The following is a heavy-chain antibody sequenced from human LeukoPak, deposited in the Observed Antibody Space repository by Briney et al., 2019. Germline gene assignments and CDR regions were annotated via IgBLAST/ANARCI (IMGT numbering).Heavy chain of an antibody. Sequence: ASVKVSCKASGYTFTSYGISWVRQVPGQGLEWMGWISAYNGNTNYAQKLQGRVTMTTDTSTSTAYMELRSLRSDNTAVYYCARDSPFYDILTGYYEDAFDIWGQGTMVTVSS. J-gene: IGHJ3*02. D-gene: IGHD3-9*01. CDR2: ISAYNGNT. CDR3: ARDSPFYDILTGYYEDAFDI. CDR1: GYTFTSYG. V-gene: IGHV1-18*01.